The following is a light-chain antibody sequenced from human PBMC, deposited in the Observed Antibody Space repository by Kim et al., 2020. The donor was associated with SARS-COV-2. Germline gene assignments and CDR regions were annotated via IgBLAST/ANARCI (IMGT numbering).Light chain of an antibody. CDR2: DAS. J-gene: IGKJ4*01. Sequence: SSPGERATLSCRASQSVSSYFAWYQQKPGQAPRLLIYDASNRATGIPARFSGSGSGTDFTLTISSLEPEDFAVYYCQQRSNWPLTFGGGTKVDIK. CDR1: QSVSSY. CDR3: QQRSNWPLT. V-gene: IGKV3-11*01.